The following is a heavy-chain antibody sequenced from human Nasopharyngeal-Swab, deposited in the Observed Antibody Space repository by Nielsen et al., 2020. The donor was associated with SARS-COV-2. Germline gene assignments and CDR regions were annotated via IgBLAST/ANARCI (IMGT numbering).Heavy chain of an antibody. D-gene: IGHD3-3*01. J-gene: IGHJ6*03. CDR2: IYPGDSDT. CDR1: GYSFTSYW. Sequence: GGSLRLSCKGSGYSFTSYWFGWVRQMPGKGLEWTGIIYPGDSDTRYSPSFQGQVTISADKSISTAYLQWSSLKASDTAMYYCARQAPHYDFWSGSAYYMDVWGKGTTVTVSS. CDR3: ARQAPHYDFWSGSAYYMDV. V-gene: IGHV5-51*01.